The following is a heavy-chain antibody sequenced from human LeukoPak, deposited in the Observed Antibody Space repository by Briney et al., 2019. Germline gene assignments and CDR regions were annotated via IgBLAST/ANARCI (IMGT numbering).Heavy chain of an antibody. CDR3: ARDKGTSYLSSLDY. CDR1: GFTFSNYG. D-gene: IGHD6-6*01. V-gene: IGHV3-23*01. CDR2: FSGSGGST. Sequence: GGSLRLSCAASGFTFSNYGMSWVRQAPGKGLEWVSAFSGSGGSTYYADSVKGRFTISSDNSRNTRYLQMNSWRVADSAVYYCARDKGTSYLSSLDYWGQGTLVTVSS. J-gene: IGHJ4*02.